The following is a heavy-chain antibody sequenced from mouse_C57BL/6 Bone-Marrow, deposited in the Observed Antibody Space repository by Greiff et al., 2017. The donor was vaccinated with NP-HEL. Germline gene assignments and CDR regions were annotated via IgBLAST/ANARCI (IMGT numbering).Heavy chain of an antibody. Sequence: VQLKESGPELVKPGASVKISCKASGYSFTDYNMNWVKQSNGKSLEWIGVINPNYGTTSYNQKFKGKATLTVDQSPSTAYMQLNSLTSEDSAVYYCARSPNSYYYGSSTQAWFAYWGQGTLVTVSA. CDR2: INPNYGTT. CDR3: ARSPNSYYYGSSTQAWFAY. V-gene: IGHV1-39*01. CDR1: GYSFTDYN. J-gene: IGHJ3*01. D-gene: IGHD1-1*01.